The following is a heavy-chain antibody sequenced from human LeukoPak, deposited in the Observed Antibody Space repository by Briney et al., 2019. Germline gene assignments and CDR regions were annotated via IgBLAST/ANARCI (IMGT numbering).Heavy chain of an antibody. CDR1: GYTFTSYD. CDR2: MNPNSGNT. J-gene: IGHJ4*02. V-gene: IGHV1-8*01. Sequence: GASVKVSCKASGYTFTSYDINWVRQATGQGLEWMGWMNPNSGNTGYAQKFQGRVTMTRNTSISTAYMELSSLRSEDTAVYYCARDYCSGGSCYVGYWGQGTLVTVSS. CDR3: ARDYCSGGSCYVGY. D-gene: IGHD2-15*01.